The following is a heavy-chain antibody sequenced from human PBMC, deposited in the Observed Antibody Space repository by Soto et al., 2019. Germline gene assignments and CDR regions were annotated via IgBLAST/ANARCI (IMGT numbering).Heavy chain of an antibody. CDR3: ARDESSVTDYYYYYMDV. J-gene: IGHJ6*03. D-gene: IGHD4-17*01. CDR2: INSDGSST. V-gene: IGHV3-74*01. Sequence: GGSLRLSCAASGFTFSSYWMHWVRQAPGKGLVWVSRINSDGSSTSYADSVKGRFTISRDNAKNTLYLQMNSLRAEATAMYYFARDESSVTDYYYYYMDVWGKGTTVTVSS. CDR1: GFTFSSYW.